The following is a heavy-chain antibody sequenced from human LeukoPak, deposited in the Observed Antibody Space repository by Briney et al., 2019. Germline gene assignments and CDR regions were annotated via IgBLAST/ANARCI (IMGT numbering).Heavy chain of an antibody. CDR2: ISSSGSTI. CDR1: GFTFSDYY. D-gene: IGHD3-22*01. Sequence: GGSLRLSCATSGFTFSDYYMSWIRQAQGKGLEWVSYISSSGSTIYYADSVKGRFTISRDNAKNSLYLQMNSLRAEDTAVYYCASGRIYDSSGYYRYWGQGTLVTVSS. V-gene: IGHV3-11*01. CDR3: ASGRIYDSSGYYRY. J-gene: IGHJ4*02.